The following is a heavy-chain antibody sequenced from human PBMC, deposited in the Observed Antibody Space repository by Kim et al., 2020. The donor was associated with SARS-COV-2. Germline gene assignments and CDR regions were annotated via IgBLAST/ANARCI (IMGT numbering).Heavy chain of an antibody. D-gene: IGHD4-17*01. CDR2: ISGSGGST. CDR1: GFTFSSYA. J-gene: IGHJ6*02. CDR3: AKDRINDYGDYGPQYYYYYGMDV. Sequence: GGSLRLSCAASGFTFSSYAMSWVRQAPGKGLEWVSAISGSGGSTYYADSVKGRFTISRDNSKNTLYLQMNSLRAEDTAVYYCAKDRINDYGDYGPQYYYYYGMDVWGQGTTVTVSS. V-gene: IGHV3-23*01.